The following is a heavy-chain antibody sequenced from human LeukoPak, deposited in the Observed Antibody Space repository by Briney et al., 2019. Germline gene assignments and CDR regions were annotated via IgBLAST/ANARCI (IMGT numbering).Heavy chain of an antibody. Sequence: GASVKVSCKASGYTFTNYGIGWVRQAPGQGLEWMGWINPNSGGTNYAQKFQGRVTMTRDTSINTAYMDLSRLRSDDTAVYYCARGDYDILTGWPYWGQGTLVTVSS. J-gene: IGHJ4*02. CDR1: GYTFTNYG. D-gene: IGHD3-9*01. CDR3: ARGDYDILTGWPY. V-gene: IGHV1-2*02. CDR2: INPNSGGT.